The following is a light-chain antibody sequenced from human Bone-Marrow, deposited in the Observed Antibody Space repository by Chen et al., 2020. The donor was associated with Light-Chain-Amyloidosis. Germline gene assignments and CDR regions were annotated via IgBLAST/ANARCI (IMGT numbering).Light chain of an antibody. CDR2: GSS. CDR1: QTISSNY. J-gene: IGKJ4*01. V-gene: IGKV3-20*01. CDR3: QQYGTSPLA. Sequence: EIVLTQSPGTLSLSPGEGANLSCRASQTISSNYLTWYQQKLGQAPRLLIYGSSSRATVIPDRFTGSGSVTDFTLPLNSLGPEDCAMYYCQQYGTSPLAFGGGTKVEIK.